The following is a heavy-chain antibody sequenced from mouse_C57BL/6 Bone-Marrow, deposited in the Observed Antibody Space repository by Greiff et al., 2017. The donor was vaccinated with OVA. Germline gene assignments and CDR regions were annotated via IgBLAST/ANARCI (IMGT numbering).Heavy chain of an antibody. V-gene: IGHV1-42*01. J-gene: IGHJ3*01. CDR3: ARRASTTPGAY. CDR1: GYSFTGYY. D-gene: IGHD1-1*01. CDR2: INPSTGGN. Sequence: EVQGVESGPELVKPGASVKISCTASGYSFTGYYMNWVKQSPEKSLEWIGEINPSTGGNTYNKKFTGKTTLTVDKSSSTAYMQRKSLTSEDSAVYECARRASTTPGAYWGQGTLGTVSA.